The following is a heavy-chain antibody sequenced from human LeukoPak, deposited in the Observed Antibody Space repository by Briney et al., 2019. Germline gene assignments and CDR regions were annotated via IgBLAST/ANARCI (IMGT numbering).Heavy chain of an antibody. CDR3: AIGRPYSDFDY. CDR2: ISGRGGGT. J-gene: IGHJ4*02. V-gene: IGHV3-23*01. D-gene: IGHD3-16*01. CDR1: GFTFSNYA. Sequence: GGSLRLSCAASGFTFSNYAMNWVRQAPGKGLEWVSAISGRGGGTYYADSVKGRFTISRDSSKNTLYLQMNSLRAEDTAVYYCAIGRPYSDFDYWGQGTLVTVSS.